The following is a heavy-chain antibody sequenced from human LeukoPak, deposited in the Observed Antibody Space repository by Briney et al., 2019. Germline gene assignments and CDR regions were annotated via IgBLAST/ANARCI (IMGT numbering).Heavy chain of an antibody. CDR2: ISRSSSYI. J-gene: IGHJ4*02. CDR3: ARGVAATYFDY. D-gene: IGHD2-15*01. CDR1: GFTFSSYS. V-gene: IGHV3-21*01. Sequence: GGSLRLSCAASGFTFSSYSMNSVRQAPGKGLEWVSSISRSSSYIYYAASVKGRFTISRDNAKNSLYLQMNSLRAEDTAVYYCARGVAATYFDYWGQGTLVTVAS.